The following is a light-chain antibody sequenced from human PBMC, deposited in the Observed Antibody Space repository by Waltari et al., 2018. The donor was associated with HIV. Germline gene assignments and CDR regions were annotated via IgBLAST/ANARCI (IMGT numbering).Light chain of an antibody. Sequence: QSALTQPASVSGSPGRSITISCTGTSSDIGGYNYVSWYQQHPGKAPKLMIYEATNRPSGVSSRFSGSKSGNTASLTISGLQAEDEADYYCSSYTGSTTVVFGGGTKVTVL. V-gene: IGLV2-14*03. J-gene: IGLJ2*01. CDR2: EAT. CDR1: SSDIGGYNY. CDR3: SSYTGSTTVV.